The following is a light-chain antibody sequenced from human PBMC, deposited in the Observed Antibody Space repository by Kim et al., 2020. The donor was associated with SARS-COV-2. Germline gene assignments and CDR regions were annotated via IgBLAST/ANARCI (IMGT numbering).Light chain of an antibody. Sequence: SYELTQPPSVSVSPGQTARITCSGDALPKQYAYWYQQKPGQAPVLVIYKDSERTSGIPERFSGSSSGTTVTLTISGVQAEDEAEYYCQSADSSGTVVFGG. V-gene: IGLV3-25*03. CDR1: ALPKQY. J-gene: IGLJ2*01. CDR3: QSADSSGTVV. CDR2: KDS.